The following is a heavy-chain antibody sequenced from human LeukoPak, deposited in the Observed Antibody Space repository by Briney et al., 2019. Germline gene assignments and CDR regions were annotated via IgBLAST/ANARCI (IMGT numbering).Heavy chain of an antibody. V-gene: IGHV4-39*07. CDR3: ARDSASGGSWFFDS. CDR2: IYFNGST. CDR1: GGSISTSNSYY. Sequence: SETLSLTCTVSGGSISTSNSYYWGWIRQPPGKGLEWIGSIYFNGSTYDNPSLKSRVTISVDQSKNQFSLRLTSVTAADTAVYYCARDSASGGSWFFDSWGQGTLVTVSS. D-gene: IGHD6-13*01. J-gene: IGHJ4*02.